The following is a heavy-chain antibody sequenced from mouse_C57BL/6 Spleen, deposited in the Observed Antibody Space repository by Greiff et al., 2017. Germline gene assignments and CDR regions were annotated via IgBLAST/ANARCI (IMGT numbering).Heavy chain of an antibody. J-gene: IGHJ2*01. CDR2: INPNNGGT. D-gene: IGHD2-3*01. CDR3: ARSDDGYPYYFDY. CDR1: GYTFTDYY. V-gene: IGHV1-26*01. Sequence: EVQLQQSGPELVKPGASVKISCKASGYTFTDYYMNWVKQSHGKSLEWIGDINPNNGGTSYNQKFKGKATLTVDKSSSTAYMELRSLTSEDSAVYYCARSDDGYPYYFDYWGQGTTLTVSS.